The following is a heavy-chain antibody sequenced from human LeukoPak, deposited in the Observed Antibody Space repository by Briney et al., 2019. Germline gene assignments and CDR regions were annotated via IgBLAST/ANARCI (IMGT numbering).Heavy chain of an antibody. Sequence: PRRSLRLSCAASGFTFSKYAVSWVRQAPRKGLERVSAISGSGDSTYYADSVKGRFTISRDNSKNTLYLQMNSLRAEDTAVYYCAKDRYQLPYGWFDPWGQGTLVTVSS. CDR2: ISGSGDST. V-gene: IGHV3-23*01. J-gene: IGHJ5*02. D-gene: IGHD2-2*02. CDR1: GFTFSKYA. CDR3: AKDRYQLPYGWFDP.